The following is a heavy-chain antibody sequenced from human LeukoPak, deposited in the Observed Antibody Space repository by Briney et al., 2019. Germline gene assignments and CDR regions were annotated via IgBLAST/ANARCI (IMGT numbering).Heavy chain of an antibody. J-gene: IGHJ3*02. Sequence: PGGPLRLSCAASGFTFSSYSMNWVRQAPGKGLEWVSSISSSSSYIYYADSVKGRFTISRDNAKNSLYLQMSSLRAEDTAVYYCARQYCSGGSCYVDAFDIRGQGTMVTVSS. D-gene: IGHD2-15*01. CDR3: ARQYCSGGSCYVDAFDI. CDR1: GFTFSSYS. V-gene: IGHV3-21*01. CDR2: ISSSSSYI.